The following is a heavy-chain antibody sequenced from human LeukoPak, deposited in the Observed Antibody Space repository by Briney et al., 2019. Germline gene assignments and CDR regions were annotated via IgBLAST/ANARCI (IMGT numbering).Heavy chain of an antibody. Sequence: GGSLRLSCAASGFTFSSYWMSWVRQAPGKGLEWVANIRQDGSEKYYVDSVKGRFTISRDNAKNSLYLQMNSLRAEDTAVYYCARDVRGYYDSSGYYYHGDWGQGALVTVSS. J-gene: IGHJ4*02. CDR1: GFTFSSYW. D-gene: IGHD3-22*01. V-gene: IGHV3-7*03. CDR2: IRQDGSEK. CDR3: ARDVRGYYDSSGYYYHGD.